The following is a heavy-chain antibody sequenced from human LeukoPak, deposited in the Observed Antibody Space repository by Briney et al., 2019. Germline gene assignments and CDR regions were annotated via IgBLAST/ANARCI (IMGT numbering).Heavy chain of an antibody. J-gene: IGHJ4*02. Sequence: GGSLRLSCAASGFTFSSYAMSWVRQAPGKGLEWVSAISGSGGSTYYADSVKGRFTISRDNSENTLYLQMNSLRAEDTAVYYCAKVRYSGGWYTYSPDYWGQGTLVTVSS. CDR2: ISGSGGST. CDR3: AKVRYSGGWYTYSPDY. D-gene: IGHD6-19*01. CDR1: GFTFSSYA. V-gene: IGHV3-23*01.